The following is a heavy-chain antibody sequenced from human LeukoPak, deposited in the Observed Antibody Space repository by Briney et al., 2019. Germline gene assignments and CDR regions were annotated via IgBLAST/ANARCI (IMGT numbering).Heavy chain of an antibody. Sequence: GGSLRLSCAASGFTFSSYAMSWVRQAPGKGLEWVSAISGSGGSTYYADSAKGRFTISRDNSKNTLYLQMNSLRAEDTAVYYCAIRTRAAGNLPLFDYWGQGTLVTVSS. D-gene: IGHD6-13*01. J-gene: IGHJ4*02. CDR1: GFTFSSYA. CDR3: AIRTRAAGNLPLFDY. V-gene: IGHV3-23*01. CDR2: ISGSGGST.